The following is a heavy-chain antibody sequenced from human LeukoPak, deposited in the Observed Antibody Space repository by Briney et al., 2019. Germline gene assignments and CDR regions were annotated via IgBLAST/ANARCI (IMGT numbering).Heavy chain of an antibody. J-gene: IGHJ4*02. CDR3: ASGSGYSSGWYQY. CDR2: ISGSGGST. CDR1: GFTFSSYA. D-gene: IGHD6-19*01. V-gene: IGHV3-23*01. Sequence: GGSLRLSCAASGFTFSSYAVSWVRQAPGKGREWVSAISGSGGSTYYADSVTGRFTISRDNAKNTLYLQMNSLRAEDTAVYYCASGSGYSSGWYQYWGQGTLVTVSS.